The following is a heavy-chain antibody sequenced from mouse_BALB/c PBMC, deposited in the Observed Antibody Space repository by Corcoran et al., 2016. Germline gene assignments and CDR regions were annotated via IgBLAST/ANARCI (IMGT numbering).Heavy chain of an antibody. CDR3: ARGPYRYGFDY. V-gene: IGHV1-77*01. D-gene: IGHD2-14*01. J-gene: IGHJ2*01. CDR1: GYTFTDYY. CDR2: IYPGSGNT. Sequence: QVQLQQSGAELARPGASVKLSCKASGYTFTDYYINWVKQRTGQGLEWIGEIYPGSGNTYYNEKFKGKATLTADKSSSTAYMQLSSLTSEDSAVYFCARGPYRYGFDYWGQGTTLTVSS.